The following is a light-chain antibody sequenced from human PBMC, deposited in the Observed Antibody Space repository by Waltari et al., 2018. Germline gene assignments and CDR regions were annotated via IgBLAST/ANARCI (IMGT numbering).Light chain of an antibody. Sequence: AIRITQSPSSLSASTGDRVTITCRASQGISTYLAWHQQKPGKAPKLLSYAASTLQSGVPSRFSGSGSGTDFTLTISCLQSEDFATYYCQQYYSHPRTFGQGTKVEI. CDR2: AAS. J-gene: IGKJ1*01. CDR3: QQYYSHPRT. CDR1: QGISTY. V-gene: IGKV1-8*01.